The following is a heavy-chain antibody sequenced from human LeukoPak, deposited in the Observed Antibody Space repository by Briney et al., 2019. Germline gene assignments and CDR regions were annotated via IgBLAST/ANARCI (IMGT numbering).Heavy chain of an antibody. V-gene: IGHV1-18*01. CDR2: ISAYNGNT. CDR1: GYTFTSYG. D-gene: IGHD1-26*01. Sequence: GASVKVSCKSSGYTFTSYGIRWVRQAPGQGLEWMGWISAYNGNTNYAQKLQGRVTMTTDTATSTAYMELRSLRSDDTAVYYCARESDSGSYYWRAFDIWGQGTMVTVSS. CDR3: ARESDSGSYYWRAFDI. J-gene: IGHJ3*02.